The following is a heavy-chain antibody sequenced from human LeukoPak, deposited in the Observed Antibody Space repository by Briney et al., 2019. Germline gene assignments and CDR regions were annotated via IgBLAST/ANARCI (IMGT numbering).Heavy chain of an antibody. Sequence: SETLSLTCTVSGGSISSYYWRWIRQPPGKGLEWIGYIYYSGSTNYNPSLKSRVTISVDTSKNQFSLKLSSVTAADTAVYYCATGQDYYDSSGYFDYWGQGTLVTVSS. D-gene: IGHD3-22*01. J-gene: IGHJ4*02. CDR3: ATGQDYYDSSGYFDY. CDR1: GGSISSYY. CDR2: IYYSGST. V-gene: IGHV4-59*01.